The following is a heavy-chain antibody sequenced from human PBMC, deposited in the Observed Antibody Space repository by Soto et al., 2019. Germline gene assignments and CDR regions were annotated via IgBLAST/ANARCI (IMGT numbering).Heavy chain of an antibody. Sequence: PGGSLRLSCAASGFTFSSYAMSWVRQAPGKGLEWVSAISGSGGSTYYADSVKGRFTISGDNSKNTLYLQMNSLRAEDTAVYYCAKVGFTMIVVVIRSFDAFDIWGQGTMVTVSS. CDR1: GFTFSSYA. CDR3: AKVGFTMIVVVIRSFDAFDI. D-gene: IGHD3-22*01. CDR2: ISGSGGST. V-gene: IGHV3-23*01. J-gene: IGHJ3*02.